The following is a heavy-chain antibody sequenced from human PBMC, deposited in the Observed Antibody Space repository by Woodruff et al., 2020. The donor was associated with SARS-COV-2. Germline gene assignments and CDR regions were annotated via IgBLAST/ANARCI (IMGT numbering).Heavy chain of an antibody. CDR3: AADILTGDYPLGY. CDR2: ISAYNGNT. V-gene: IGHV1-18*01. Sequence: VRQAPGQGLEWMGWISAYNGNTNYAQKLQGRVTMTTDTSTSTAYMELRSLRSDDTAVYYCAADILTGDYPLGYWGQGTLVTVSS. J-gene: IGHJ4*02. D-gene: IGHD3-9*01.